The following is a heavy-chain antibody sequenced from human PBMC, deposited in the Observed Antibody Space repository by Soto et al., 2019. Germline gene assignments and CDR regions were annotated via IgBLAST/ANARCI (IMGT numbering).Heavy chain of an antibody. D-gene: IGHD3-10*01. V-gene: IGHV4-30-4*01. Sequence: QVQLQESGPGLVEPSQTLSLTCTVSGDSISNGYYTWSWIRQPPGKDLEWIGHIYNSVTTYSNPSLKSRVTISADPSKNLFSRKLSSVTAADTAVYYCARGPSGDKVDYWGQGTLVTVAS. CDR3: ARGPSGDKVDY. CDR2: IYNSVTT. CDR1: GDSISNGYYT. J-gene: IGHJ4*02.